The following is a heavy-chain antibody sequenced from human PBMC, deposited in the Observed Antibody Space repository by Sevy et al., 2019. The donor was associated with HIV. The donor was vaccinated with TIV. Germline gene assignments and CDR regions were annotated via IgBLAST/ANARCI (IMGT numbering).Heavy chain of an antibody. J-gene: IGHJ6*02. CDR2: ISDYNGNT. D-gene: IGHD3-10*01. Sequence: ASVKVSCKASGYTFTSYGISWVRQAPGQGLEWMGWISDYNGNTNYSQKLQGRVTMTTDTSTSTAYMELRSLRSDDTAVYYCARAAFGDFTMVRGVIISHNYGMDVWRQGTTVTVSS. CDR3: ARAAFGDFTMVRGVIISHNYGMDV. CDR1: GYTFTSYG. V-gene: IGHV1-18*01.